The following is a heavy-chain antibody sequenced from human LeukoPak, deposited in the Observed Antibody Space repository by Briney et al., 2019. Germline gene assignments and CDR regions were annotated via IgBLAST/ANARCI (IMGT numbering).Heavy chain of an antibody. V-gene: IGHV3-53*01. CDR2: LYSDGNT. CDR3: ARGVEPLAANTLAY. J-gene: IGHJ4*02. Sequence: GGSLRLSCAASGFTVITNDMTWVRQAPGKGVEWVSVLYSDGNTKYADSVQGRFTISRDNSMNTLYLEMNSLSPDDTAVYYCARGVEPLAANTLAYWGQGTLVTVSS. D-gene: IGHD1-14*01. CDR1: GFTVITND.